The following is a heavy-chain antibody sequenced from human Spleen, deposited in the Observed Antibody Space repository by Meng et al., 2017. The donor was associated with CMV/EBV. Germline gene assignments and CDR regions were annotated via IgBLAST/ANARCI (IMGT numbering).Heavy chain of an antibody. CDR1: GFSLSTSGVG. CDR3: AHSPEYSSVGWFDP. Sequence: HIPLEDSCPTLVTHTQTPTLTCTFSGFSLSTSGVGVGWIPPPPGKALEWLALIYWDDDKRYSPSLKSRLTITKDTSKNQVVLTMTNMDPVDTATYYCAHSPEYSSVGWFDPWGQGTLVTVSS. CDR2: IYWDDDK. V-gene: IGHV2-5*02. D-gene: IGHD6-19*01. J-gene: IGHJ5*02.